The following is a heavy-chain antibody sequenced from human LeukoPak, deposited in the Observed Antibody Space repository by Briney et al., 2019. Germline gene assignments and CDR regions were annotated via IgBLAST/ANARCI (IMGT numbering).Heavy chain of an antibody. D-gene: IGHD1-26*01. V-gene: IGHV3-23*01. CDR2: SSGSGYST. CDR1: GFTFSSYA. J-gene: IGHJ4*02. CDR3: AKISREGATTGSGGPGNFDY. Sequence: GGSLRLSCAASGFTFSSYAMNWVRQAPGKGLEWVSASSGSGYSTYYADSVKGRFTISRDSSKSTVFLQMNSLRVEDTAIYYCAKISREGATTGSGGPGNFDYWGQGTLVTVSS.